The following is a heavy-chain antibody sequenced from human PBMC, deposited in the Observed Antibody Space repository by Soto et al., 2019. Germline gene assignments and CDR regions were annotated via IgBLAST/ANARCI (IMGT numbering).Heavy chain of an antibody. CDR3: ARGNSGYRDKEAYYMDV. CDR1: GYSFTSYW. V-gene: IGHV5-51*01. D-gene: IGHD5-12*01. J-gene: IGHJ6*03. CDR2: IYPGDSDT. Sequence: GESLKISCKGSGYSFTSYWIGWVRQMPGKGLEWVGIIYPGDSDTRYSPSFQGQVTISADKSNSTAYLQWSSLKASDTAMYYCARGNSGYRDKEAYYMDVWGKGTTVTVSS.